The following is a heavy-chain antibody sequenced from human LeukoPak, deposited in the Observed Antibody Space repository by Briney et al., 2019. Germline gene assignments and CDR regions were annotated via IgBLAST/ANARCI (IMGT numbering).Heavy chain of an antibody. CDR1: GFTFSSYA. Sequence: AGGSLRLSCAASGFTFSSYAMHWARQAPGKGLEWVAVIMFDGANKYYADSVKGRFTISRDTSKNTLYLQMNSLRAEDTAVYYCAKDSSGTLFWFDPWGQGTLVTVSS. CDR3: AKDSSGTLFWFDP. V-gene: IGHV3-33*06. J-gene: IGHJ5*02. CDR2: IMFDGANK. D-gene: IGHD6-13*01.